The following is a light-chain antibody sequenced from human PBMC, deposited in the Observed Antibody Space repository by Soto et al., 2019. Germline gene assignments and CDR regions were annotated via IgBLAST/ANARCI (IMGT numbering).Light chain of an antibody. Sequence: QSVLTQPPSTSGTPGQRVTISCSGSSSNIGSNTVNWYQHLPGTAPKLLIYSNNQRPSGVPDRFSGSKSGTSASLAVSGLQCEDEADYYWAAWDDSLNGDVFGTGTKLTVL. CDR2: SNN. CDR3: AAWDDSLNGDV. V-gene: IGLV1-44*01. CDR1: SSNIGSNT. J-gene: IGLJ1*01.